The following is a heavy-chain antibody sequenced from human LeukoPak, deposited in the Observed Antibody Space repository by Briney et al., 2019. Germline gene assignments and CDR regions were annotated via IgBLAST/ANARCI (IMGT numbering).Heavy chain of an antibody. CDR3: ARAKDNSGRGGFDI. CDR2: IWYDGSNK. D-gene: IGHD2-15*01. V-gene: IGHV3-33*01. J-gene: IGHJ3*02. CDR1: GFTFSTYG. Sequence: PGGSLRLSCAASGFTFSTYGIHWVRQAPGKGLEWVAVIWYDGSNKYYADSVKGRFTISRDNSKNTLYLQMNSLRAEDTAVYYCARAKDNSGRGGFDIWGQGTMVTVSS.